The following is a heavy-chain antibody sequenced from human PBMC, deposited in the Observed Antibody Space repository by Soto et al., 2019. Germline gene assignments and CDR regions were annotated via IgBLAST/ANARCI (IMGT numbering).Heavy chain of an antibody. D-gene: IGHD6-19*01. CDR2: FDAEDGET. J-gene: IGHJ4*02. Sequence: QVQLVQSGAEVKKPGASVKVSCKVSGYTLTELSMHWVRQAPGKGLEWLGGFDAEDGETMYAQKSQGRVTMTEDTPTDTAYMELSSLRSEDTAVYYCATGIAVADPFDDWGQGTLVTVSS. CDR3: ATGIAVADPFDD. CDR1: GYTLTELS. V-gene: IGHV1-24*01.